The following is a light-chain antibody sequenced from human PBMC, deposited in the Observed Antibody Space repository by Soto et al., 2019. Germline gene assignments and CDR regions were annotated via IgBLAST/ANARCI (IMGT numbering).Light chain of an antibody. J-gene: IGKJ1*01. CDR2: DAS. CDR1: ESVGRH. V-gene: IGKV3-11*01. Sequence: EVVVTQSPATLSVSPGERATLSCISSESVGRHLAWYHQKPGQAPRLLIYDASNRATGIPARFSGSGSGTDFTLTISSLEPEDFAVYYCQQRSNWPPWTFGQGTKVDIK. CDR3: QQRSNWPPWT.